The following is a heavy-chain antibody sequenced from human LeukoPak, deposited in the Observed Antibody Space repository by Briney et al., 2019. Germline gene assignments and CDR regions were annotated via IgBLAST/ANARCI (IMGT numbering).Heavy chain of an antibody. J-gene: IGHJ4*02. Sequence: GGSLRLSCAASRFTFSNYGMHWVRQAPGKGLEWVAVIWYDGSNKYYADSVKGRFTISRDNSKNTLYLQMNSMRAEDTAVYYCARGRGYDSGTYNYAFSDYWGQGTLVTVSS. V-gene: IGHV3-33*01. D-gene: IGHD3-22*01. CDR1: RFTFSNYG. CDR2: IWYDGSNK. CDR3: ARGRGYDSGTYNYAFSDY.